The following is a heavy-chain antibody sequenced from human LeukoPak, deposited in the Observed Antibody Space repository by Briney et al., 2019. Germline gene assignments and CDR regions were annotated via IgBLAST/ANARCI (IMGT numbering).Heavy chain of an antibody. Sequence: GGSLKLSCAASGFTCSSYWMSWGRQAPGKGLEGVANIKQDGSEKYYVDSVKGRFTISRDNAKNSLYLQMNSLRAEDTAAYYCARVVVGGPLYSYGSSGPVYYYYYMDVWGKGTTVTVSS. CDR2: IKQDGSEK. V-gene: IGHV3-7*01. J-gene: IGHJ6*03. CDR1: GFTCSSYW. D-gene: IGHD5-18*01. CDR3: ARVVVGGPLYSYGSSGPVYYYYYMDV.